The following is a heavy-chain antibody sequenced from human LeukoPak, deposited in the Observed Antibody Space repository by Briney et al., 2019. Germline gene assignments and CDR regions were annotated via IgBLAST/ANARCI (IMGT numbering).Heavy chain of an antibody. D-gene: IGHD6-19*01. CDR3: ARLYSSGWSGAFDI. V-gene: IGHV4-4*09. CDR2: IYTSGNT. Sequence: SETLSLTCTVSGGSISSYYWSWIRQPPGKGLEWIGNIYTSGNTNYNPSLKSRVAISVDTSRNQFSLKLNSVTAADTAVYYCARLYSSGWSGAFDIWGQGTMVTVSS. J-gene: IGHJ3*02. CDR1: GGSISSYY.